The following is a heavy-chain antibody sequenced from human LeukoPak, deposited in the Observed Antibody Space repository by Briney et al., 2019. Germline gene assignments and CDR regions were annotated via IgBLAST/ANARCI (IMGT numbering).Heavy chain of an antibody. J-gene: IGHJ4*02. CDR3: AKGLVGADYFDY. CDR2: IRYDGSNK. Sequence: GGSLRLSCAASGFTFSSYGMHWVRQAPGRGLEWVAFIRYDGSNKYYADSVKGRFTISRDNSKNTLYLQMNSLRAEDTAVYYCAKGLVGADYFDYWGQGTLVTVSS. CDR1: GFTFSSYG. D-gene: IGHD1-26*01. V-gene: IGHV3-30*02.